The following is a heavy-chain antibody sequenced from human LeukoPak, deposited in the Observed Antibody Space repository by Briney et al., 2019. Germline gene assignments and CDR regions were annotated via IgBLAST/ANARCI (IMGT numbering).Heavy chain of an antibody. CDR1: GFTFSDHY. J-gene: IGHJ4*02. D-gene: IGHD1-26*01. V-gene: IGHV3-72*01. CDR3: SRGPPGISHPLDY. CDR2: TRNKANSYTT. Sequence: GGSLRLSCAASGFTFSDHYMDWVRQAPGKGPEWVGRTRNKANSYTTEYAASVKGRFTISRDDSKNSLYLQTNSLKTEDTAVYYCSRGPPGISHPLDYWGQGTLVTVSS.